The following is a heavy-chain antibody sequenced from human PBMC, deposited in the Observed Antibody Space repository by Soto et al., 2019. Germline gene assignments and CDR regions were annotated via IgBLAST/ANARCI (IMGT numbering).Heavy chain of an antibody. J-gene: IGHJ5*02. CDR3: ARSKYDVVAGSVWFDP. D-gene: IGHD2-21*01. Sequence: SETLSLPCAVSGGSITRGGYSWGWIRQPPGQGLEWIGYLYHSVNTYYNPSLKGRVTISLDHSRNQFSLRLSTVTAADTAVYFCARSKYDVVAGSVWFDPWGHGTLVTVSS. V-gene: IGHV4-30-2*01. CDR2: LYHSVNT. CDR1: GGSITRGGYS.